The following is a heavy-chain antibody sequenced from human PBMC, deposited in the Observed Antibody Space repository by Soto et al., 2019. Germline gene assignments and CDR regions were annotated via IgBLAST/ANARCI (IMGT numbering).Heavy chain of an antibody. Sequence: SETLSLTCTVSGCSISSGGYYWSWIRQHPGKGLEWIGYIYYSGSTYYNPSLKSRVTISVDTSKNQFSLKLSSVTAADTAVYYCARGKDYDFWSGYYWSFDPWGQGTLVTVSS. D-gene: IGHD3-3*01. CDR1: GCSISSGGYY. J-gene: IGHJ5*02. CDR2: IYYSGST. V-gene: IGHV4-31*03. CDR3: ARGKDYDFWSGYYWSFDP.